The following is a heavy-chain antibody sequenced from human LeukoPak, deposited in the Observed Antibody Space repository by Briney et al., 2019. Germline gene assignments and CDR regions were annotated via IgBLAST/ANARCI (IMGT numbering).Heavy chain of an antibody. Sequence: ASVKVSCKASGYTFTNYDINWVGQATGHGLEGRGWMNPNSGNTGYAQKFQGRVTMTRNTPISTAYMELSSLRSEDTAVYYCARGRGMGIAARWFDPWGQGTLVIVSS. V-gene: IGHV1-8*01. CDR1: GYTFTNYD. J-gene: IGHJ5*02. CDR2: MNPNSGNT. CDR3: ARGRGMGIAARWFDP. D-gene: IGHD6-6*01.